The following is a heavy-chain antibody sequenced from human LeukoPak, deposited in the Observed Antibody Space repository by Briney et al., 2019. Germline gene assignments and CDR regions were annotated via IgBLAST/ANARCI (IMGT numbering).Heavy chain of an antibody. J-gene: IGHJ6*02. Sequence: ASVKVSCKASGYTFTSYGISWVRQAPGQGLEWMGWISAYNGNTNYAQKLQGRVTMTTDTSTSTAYMELRSLRSDDTAVYYCARERVDTAMSYYYYYGMDVWGQGTTVTVSS. CDR3: ARERVDTAMSYYYYYGMDV. CDR2: ISAYNGNT. V-gene: IGHV1-18*01. CDR1: GYTFTSYG. D-gene: IGHD5-18*01.